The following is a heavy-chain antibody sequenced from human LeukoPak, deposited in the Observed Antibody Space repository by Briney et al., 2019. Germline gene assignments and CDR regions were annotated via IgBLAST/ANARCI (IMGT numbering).Heavy chain of an antibody. D-gene: IGHD3-22*01. CDR3: ARDLVGPYYYDSSGRGYYFDY. J-gene: IGHJ4*02. Sequence: GASVKVSCKASGYTFTGCYMHWVRQAPGQGLEWMGWINPNSGGTNYAQKFQGRVNMTRDTSISTAYMELSRLRSDDTAVYYCARDLVGPYYYDSSGRGYYFDYWGQGTLVTVSS. CDR1: GYTFTGCY. V-gene: IGHV1-2*02. CDR2: INPNSGGT.